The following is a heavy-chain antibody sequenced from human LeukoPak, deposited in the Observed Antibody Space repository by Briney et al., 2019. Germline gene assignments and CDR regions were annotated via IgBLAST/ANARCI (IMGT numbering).Heavy chain of an antibody. V-gene: IGHV1-2*02. D-gene: IGHD4-17*01. CDR3: ARDTVTTPSFDY. Sequence: ASVKVSCKASGYTFTGYYMHWVRQAPGQGLEWMGWINPNSGGTNYAQKFQGRVTMTRDTSISTAYMELSRLRSDDTAVYYCARDTVTTPSFDYWGQGTLVTVSS. CDR2: INPNSGGT. J-gene: IGHJ4*02. CDR1: GYTFTGYY.